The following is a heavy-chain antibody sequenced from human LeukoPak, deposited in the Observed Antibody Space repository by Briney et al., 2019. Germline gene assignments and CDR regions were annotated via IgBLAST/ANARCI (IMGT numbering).Heavy chain of an antibody. V-gene: IGHV4-34*01. CDR3: ATKTPAVSSSHGVGVWFDP. D-gene: IGHD6-13*01. J-gene: IGHJ5*02. CDR2: INHSGST. CDR1: GGSFSGYY. Sequence: SETLSLTCAVYGGSFSGYYWSWIRQPPGKGLEWIGEINHSGSTNYNPSLKSRVTISVDTSKNQFSLKLSSVTAADTAVYYCATKTPAVSSSHGVGVWFDPWGQGTLVTVSS.